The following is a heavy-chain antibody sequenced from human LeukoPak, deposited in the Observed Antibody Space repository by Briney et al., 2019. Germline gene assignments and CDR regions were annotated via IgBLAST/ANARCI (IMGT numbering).Heavy chain of an antibody. CDR2: FDPEDGET. CDR3: ATGYDRSVTMIVVPLGY. V-gene: IGHV1-24*01. CDR1: GYTLTELS. D-gene: IGHD3-22*01. J-gene: IGHJ4*02. Sequence: ASVTVSCKVSGYTLTELSMHWVRQAPGKGLEWMGGFDPEDGETIYAQKFQGRVTMTEDTSTDTAYMELSSLRSEDTAAYYCATGYDRSVTMIVVPLGYWGQGTLVTVSS.